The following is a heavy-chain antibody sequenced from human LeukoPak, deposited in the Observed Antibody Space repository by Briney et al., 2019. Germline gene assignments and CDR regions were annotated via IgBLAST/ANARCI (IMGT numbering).Heavy chain of an antibody. CDR2: ISYDETNK. D-gene: IGHD1-14*01. J-gene: IGHJ4*02. CDR3: AKPIGTSSTLDY. Sequence: GGSLRLSCAASGFTFSSYGMHWVRQAPGKGLEWVAAISYDETNKYYADSVKGRFTISRDNSKNTLYLQMNSLRAEDTAVYYCAKPIGTSSTLDYWGQGTLVTVSS. V-gene: IGHV3-30*18. CDR1: GFTFSSYG.